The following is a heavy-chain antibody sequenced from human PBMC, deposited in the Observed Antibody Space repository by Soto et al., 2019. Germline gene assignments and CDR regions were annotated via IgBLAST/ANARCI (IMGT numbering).Heavy chain of an antibody. D-gene: IGHD3-10*01. CDR3: ARDSGSGTWRVFDY. CDR1: GFTFSSYS. CDR2: ISSSSYI. J-gene: IGHJ4*02. V-gene: IGHV3-21*01. Sequence: GGSLRLSCAASGFTFSSYSMNWVRQAPGKGLEWVSSISSSSYIYYADSVKGRFTISRDNAKNSLYLQMDSLRAEDTAVYYCARDSGSGTWRVFDYWGQGTLVTVSS.